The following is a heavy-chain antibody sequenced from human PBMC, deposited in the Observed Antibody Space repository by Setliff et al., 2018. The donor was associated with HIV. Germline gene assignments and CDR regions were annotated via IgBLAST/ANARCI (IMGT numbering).Heavy chain of an antibody. V-gene: IGHV1-18*01. Sequence: ASVKVSCKASGYTFTRYGISWVRQAPGQGLEWMGWISANNGNTKYAQRLQGRVTMTTDTSTSTAYMDLRGLRSDDTAVYFCARDGEYQVLHYYYSGMDVWGQGTTVTVSS. D-gene: IGHD2-2*01. CDR1: GYTFTRYG. J-gene: IGHJ6*02. CDR3: ARDGEYQVLHYYYSGMDV. CDR2: ISANNGNT.